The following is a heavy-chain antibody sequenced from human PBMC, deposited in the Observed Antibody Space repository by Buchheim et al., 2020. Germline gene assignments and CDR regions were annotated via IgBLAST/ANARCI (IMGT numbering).Heavy chain of an antibody. CDR1: GFTFSSYG. CDR2: TSHDGSNK. V-gene: IGHV3-30*18. CDR3: AKSEMTTQRGYFDY. Sequence: QVQLVESGGGVVQPGRSLRLSCAASGFTFSSYGMHWVRQAPGKGLEWVAVTSHDGSNKYYADSVKGRFTIYRDNSKNTLYLQMNSLRAEDTAVYYCAKSEMTTQRGYFDYWGQGTL. D-gene: IGHD5-24*01. J-gene: IGHJ4*02.